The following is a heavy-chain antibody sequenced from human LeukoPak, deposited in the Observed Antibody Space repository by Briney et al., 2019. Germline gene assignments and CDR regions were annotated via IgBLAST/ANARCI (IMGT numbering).Heavy chain of an antibody. CDR3: ARRSRSGYYNH. CDR1: GASVSSGTYC. Sequence: SETLSLTCTVSGASVSSGTYCWSWIRQPPGEGLEWIGYIYYSGSTNYNPSLESRVTISVDTSKNQFSLKLSSVTAADTAVYYCARRSRSGYYNHWGQGTLVTVSS. J-gene: IGHJ5*02. V-gene: IGHV4-61*01. D-gene: IGHD3-22*01. CDR2: IYYSGST.